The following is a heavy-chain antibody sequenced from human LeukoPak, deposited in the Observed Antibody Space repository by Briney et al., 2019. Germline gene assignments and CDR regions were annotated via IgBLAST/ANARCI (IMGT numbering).Heavy chain of an antibody. CDR3: ARRRGWYPVDY. CDR2: IYYSGST. V-gene: IGHV4-39*01. D-gene: IGHD6-19*01. Sequence: SETLSLTCTVSGGSISSSSYYWGWIRQPPGKGLEWIGSIYYSGSTYYNPSLKSRVTISVDTSKNQCSLKLSSVTAADTAVYYCARRRGWYPVDYWGQGTLVTVSS. J-gene: IGHJ4*02. CDR1: GGSISSSSYY.